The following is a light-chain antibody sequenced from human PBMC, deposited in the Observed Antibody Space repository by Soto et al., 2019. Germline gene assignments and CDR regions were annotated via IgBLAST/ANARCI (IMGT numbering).Light chain of an antibody. Sequence: DIQMTQSPSSLSASLGDRVTITCRASQSIRRSLSWYQQKPGKAPKLLIYAASSLQSGVPSRFSGSGSGTDFTLTISSLQPEDFGIYYCQQSYSSPRTFGQGTKVDIK. CDR2: AAS. CDR3: QQSYSSPRT. J-gene: IGKJ1*01. V-gene: IGKV1-39*01. CDR1: QSIRRS.